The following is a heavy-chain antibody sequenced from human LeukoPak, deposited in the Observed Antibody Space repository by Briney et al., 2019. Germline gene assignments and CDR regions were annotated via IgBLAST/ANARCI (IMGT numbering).Heavy chain of an antibody. D-gene: IGHD6-13*01. J-gene: IGHJ4*02. CDR3: ARDNRYSSSWLHEPPDY. V-gene: IGHV3-30-3*01. Sequence: PGGSLRLSCAASGFTFSSYAMHWVRQAPGKGLEWVAVISYDGSNKYYADSVKGRFTISRDNSKNTLYLQMNSLRAEDTAVYYCARDNRYSSSWLHEPPDYWGQGTLVTVSS. CDR1: GFTFSSYA. CDR2: ISYDGSNK.